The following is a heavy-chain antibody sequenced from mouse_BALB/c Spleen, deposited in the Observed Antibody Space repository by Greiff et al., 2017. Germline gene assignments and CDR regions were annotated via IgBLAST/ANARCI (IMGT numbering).Heavy chain of an antibody. CDR1: GFSLSTSGMG. CDR2: IYWDDDK. Sequence: QVTLKVSGPGILQPSQTLSLTCSFSGFSLSTSGMGVSWIRQPSGKGLEWLAHIYWDDDKRYNPSLKSRLTISKDTSRNQVFLKITSVDTADTATYYCARRAGITTSYYYAMDYWGQGTSVTVSS. CDR3: ARRAGITTSYYYAMDY. D-gene: IGHD2-4*01. J-gene: IGHJ4*01. V-gene: IGHV8-12*01.